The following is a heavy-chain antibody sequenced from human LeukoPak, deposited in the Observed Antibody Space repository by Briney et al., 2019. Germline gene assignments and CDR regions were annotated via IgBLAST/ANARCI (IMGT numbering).Heavy chain of an antibody. CDR3: AKDIGPGGSYSSWFDP. CDR2: ISWNSGSI. V-gene: IGHV3-9*01. Sequence: GGSLRLSCAASGFTFDDYAMHWVRQAPGKGLEWVSGISWNSGSIGYADSVKGRFTISRDNAKNSLYLQMNSLRAEDTALYYCAKDIGPGGSYSSWFDPWGQGTLVTVSS. CDR1: GFTFDDYA. D-gene: IGHD1-26*01. J-gene: IGHJ5*02.